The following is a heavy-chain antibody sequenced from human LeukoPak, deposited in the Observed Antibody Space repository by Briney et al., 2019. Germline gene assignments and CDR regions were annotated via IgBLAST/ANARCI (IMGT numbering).Heavy chain of an antibody. CDR2: IYSGGST. J-gene: IGHJ4*02. Sequence: AGGSLRLSCAASGFTVSSNYMSWVRQAPGKGLEWVSIIYSGGSTYYADSVKGRFTISRDNSKNTLYVQMNSLRAEDTAVYYCARLGGRRWPYFFDYWGRGTLVTVSS. V-gene: IGHV3-66*01. CDR1: GFTVSSNY. CDR3: ARLGGRRWPYFFDY. D-gene: IGHD4-23*01.